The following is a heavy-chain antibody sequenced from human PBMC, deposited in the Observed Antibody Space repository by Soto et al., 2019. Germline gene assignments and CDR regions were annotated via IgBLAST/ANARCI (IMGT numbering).Heavy chain of an antibody. Sequence: ASVKVSCKASGYTFSNYAISWVRQAPGQGLEWMGWISGYNGNTNYEQKLQDRVTLTTDTSASTAYMELRGLRSDDTALYDCARATEFFQQWGQGNLVTFSS. CDR3: ARATEFFQQ. CDR1: GYTFSNYA. CDR2: ISGYNGNT. V-gene: IGHV1-18*01. D-gene: IGHD3-10*01. J-gene: IGHJ1*01.